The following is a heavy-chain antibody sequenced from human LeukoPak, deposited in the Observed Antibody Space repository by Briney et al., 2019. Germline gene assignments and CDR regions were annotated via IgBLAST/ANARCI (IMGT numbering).Heavy chain of an antibody. V-gene: IGHV1-8*02. D-gene: IGHD2-8*01. CDR1: GYTFTSYG. J-gene: IGHJ6*02. CDR2: MNPNSGNT. Sequence: EASVKVSCKASGYTFTSYGISWVRQATGQGLEWMGWMNPNSGNTGYAQKFQGRVTMTRSTSITTAYMELSSLRPEDTAVYYCVRCAVGCYYNYGIDAWGQGTTVTVSS. CDR3: VRCAVGCYYNYGIDA.